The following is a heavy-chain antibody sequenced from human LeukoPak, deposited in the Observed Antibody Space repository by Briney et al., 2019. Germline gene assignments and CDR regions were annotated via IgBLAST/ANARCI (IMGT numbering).Heavy chain of an antibody. CDR1: GGSISDYY. Sequence: PSETLSLTCTVSGGSISDYYWSWIRPPPGKKLEWIGYIYYTGSTKYNPSLKSRVTISADTSKKQFSLKLSSVTAADTAVYYCARAGGHGSPLEFEYWGQGTLVTVSS. V-gene: IGHV4-59*13. CDR2: IYYTGST. J-gene: IGHJ4*02. D-gene: IGHD3-10*01. CDR3: ARAGGHGSPLEFEY.